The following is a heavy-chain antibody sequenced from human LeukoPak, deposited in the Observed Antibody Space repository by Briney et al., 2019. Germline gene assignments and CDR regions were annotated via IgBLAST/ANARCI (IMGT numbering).Heavy chain of an antibody. J-gene: IGHJ3*02. Sequence: SETLSLTCTVSGGSISSYYWSWIRQPPGKGLEWIGYIYYSGSTNYNPSLKSRVTISVDTSKNQFSLKLSSVTAADTAVYYCASGYCGGACQLGGVDMWGQGTMVTVSS. V-gene: IGHV4-59*01. CDR3: ASGYCGGACQLGGVDM. D-gene: IGHD2-21*02. CDR1: GGSISSYY. CDR2: IYYSGST.